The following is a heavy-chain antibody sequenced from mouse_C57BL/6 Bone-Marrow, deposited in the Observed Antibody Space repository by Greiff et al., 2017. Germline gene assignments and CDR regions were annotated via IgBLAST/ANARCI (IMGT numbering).Heavy chain of an antibody. CDR1: GFTFSDYY. V-gene: IGHV5-12*01. D-gene: IGHD2-1*01. J-gene: IGHJ3*01. Sequence: VKLVESGGGLVQPGGSLKLSCAASGFTFSDYYMYWVRQTPEKRLEWVAYISNGGGSTYYPDTVKGRFTISRDNAKNTLYLQMSRLKSEDTAMYYCARLIYYGNYVWFAYWGQGTLVTVSA. CDR3: ARLIYYGNYVWFAY. CDR2: ISNGGGST.